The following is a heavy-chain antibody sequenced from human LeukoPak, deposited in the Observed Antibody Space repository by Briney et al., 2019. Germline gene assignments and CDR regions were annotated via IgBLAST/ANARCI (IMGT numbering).Heavy chain of an antibody. D-gene: IGHD5-18*01. CDR1: GGSISPYY. V-gene: IGHV4-59*13. Sequence: SETLSLTCAVSGGSISPYYWTWIRQPPGKGLEWIGYISYSGSTSYNPSLKSRVTISVDTSKNQFSLKLTSVTAADTAVYYCARVERYTYGRYYYYGMDVWGQGTTVTVSS. CDR2: ISYSGST. CDR3: ARVERYTYGRYYYYGMDV. J-gene: IGHJ6*02.